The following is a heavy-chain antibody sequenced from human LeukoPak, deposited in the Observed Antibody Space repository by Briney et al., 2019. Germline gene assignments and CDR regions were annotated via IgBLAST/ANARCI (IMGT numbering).Heavy chain of an antibody. V-gene: IGHV4-4*07. D-gene: IGHD2-2*02. J-gene: IGHJ4*02. CDR1: GGSISSYY. Sequence: PSETLSLTCTVSGGSISSYYWSWIRQPAGKGLEWIGRIYTSGSTNYNPSLKSRVTISVDTSKNQFSLKLSSVTAADTAVYYCARGDRNCSSTSCYTSRAGYWGQGTLVTVSS. CDR2: IYTSGST. CDR3: ARGDRNCSSTSCYTSRAGY.